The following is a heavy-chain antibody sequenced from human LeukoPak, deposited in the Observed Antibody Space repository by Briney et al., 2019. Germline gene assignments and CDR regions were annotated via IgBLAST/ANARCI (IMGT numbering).Heavy chain of an antibody. CDR1: GFTFSSYG. J-gene: IGHJ4*02. D-gene: IGHD3-16*01. CDR2: ISYDGSNK. V-gene: IGHV3-30*18. CDR3: AKGGIMITFGGVRDY. Sequence: PGGSLRLSCAASGFTFSSYGMHWVRQAPGKGLEWVAVISYDGSNKYYADSVKGRFTISRDNSKNTLYLQMNSLRAEDTAVYYCAKGGIMITFGGVRDYWGQGTLVTVSS.